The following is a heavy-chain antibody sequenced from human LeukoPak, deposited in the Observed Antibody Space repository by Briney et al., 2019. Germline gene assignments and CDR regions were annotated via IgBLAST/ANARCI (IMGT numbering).Heavy chain of an antibody. CDR2: LNPNTGNI. J-gene: IGHJ2*01. D-gene: IGHD2-15*01. V-gene: IGHV1-8*03. CDR1: GYTFTTYD. CDR3: ARGVSLFGSFWYFDL. Sequence: ASVKVSCKASGYTFTTYDINWVRQAPGQGLEWMGWLNPNTGNIGYAQKFRDRLTISRNPSISTAYMELSSLRSDDTAVYYCARGVSLFGSFWYFDLWGRGTLVTVSS.